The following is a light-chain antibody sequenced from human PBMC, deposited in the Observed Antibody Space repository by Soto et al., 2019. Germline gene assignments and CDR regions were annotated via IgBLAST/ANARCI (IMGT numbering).Light chain of an antibody. Sequence: EIVLTQSPGTLSLSPGERATLSCRASQSVSSSYLAWYQQKPGQAPRLLIYGASSRATGIPDRFSGSGSGTDFTLTISSLQSEDFAVYYCQQLKTYPLTFGGGTKVDIK. V-gene: IGKV3-20*01. CDR2: GAS. CDR3: QQLKTYPLT. J-gene: IGKJ4*01. CDR1: QSVSSSY.